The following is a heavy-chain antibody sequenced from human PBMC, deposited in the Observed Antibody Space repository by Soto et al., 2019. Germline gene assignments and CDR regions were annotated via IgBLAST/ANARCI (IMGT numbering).Heavy chain of an antibody. CDR2: INPSGGST. CDR1: GYTFTSYY. Sequence: ASVKVSCKASGYTFTSYYMHWVRQAPGQGLEWMGIINPSGGSTSYAQKFQGRVTMTRDTSTSTVYMELSSLRSEDTAVYYCARDIVLVPAAIGAYDIWGQGTMVTVSS. CDR3: ARDIVLVPAAIGAYDI. D-gene: IGHD2-2*01. J-gene: IGHJ3*02. V-gene: IGHV1-46*03.